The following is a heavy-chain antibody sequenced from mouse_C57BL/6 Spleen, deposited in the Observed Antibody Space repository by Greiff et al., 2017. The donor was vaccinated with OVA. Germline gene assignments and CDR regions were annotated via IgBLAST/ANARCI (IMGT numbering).Heavy chain of an antibody. CDR1: GFSFNTYA. CDR3: VRHGDYDDAY. V-gene: IGHV10-1*01. CDR2: IRSKSNNYAT. J-gene: IGHJ3*01. D-gene: IGHD2-4*01. Sequence: EVKVEESGGGLVQPKGSLKLSCAASGFSFNTYAMNWVRQAPGKGLEWVARIRSKSNNYATYYADSVKDRFTISRDDSESMLYLQMNNLKTEDTAMYYCVRHGDYDDAYWGQGTLVTVSA.